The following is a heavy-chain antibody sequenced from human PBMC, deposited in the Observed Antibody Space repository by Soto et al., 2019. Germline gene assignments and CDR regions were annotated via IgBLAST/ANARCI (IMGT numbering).Heavy chain of an antibody. V-gene: IGHV1-18*04. CDR1: GYTFTGYY. D-gene: IGHD1-26*01. J-gene: IGHJ4*02. Sequence: ASVKVSCKASGYTFTGYYMHWVRQAPGQGLEWVGCIRAFSGRKDYAPKFQGRVTLTADTSTSTAYMELGSLTSDDTAVYYCARTSSTANFEGWGQGTLVTVSS. CDR3: ARTSSTANFEG. CDR2: IRAFSGRK.